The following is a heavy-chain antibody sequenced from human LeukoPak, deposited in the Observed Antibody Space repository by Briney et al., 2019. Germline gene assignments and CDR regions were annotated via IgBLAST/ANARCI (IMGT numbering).Heavy chain of an antibody. CDR3: ARAWFGDLLSQNYLDV. CDR2: ISSSTRTI. V-gene: IGHV3-11*04. D-gene: IGHD3-10*01. CDR1: GFTFSDYY. Sequence: GGSLRLSCAASGFTFSDYYMSWIRQAPGKGLEWVSYISSSTRTIYYTDSVKGRFTISRDNAKNSLYLQMNSLRAEDTAVYYCARAWFGDLLSQNYLDVWGKGTTVTVSS. J-gene: IGHJ6*03.